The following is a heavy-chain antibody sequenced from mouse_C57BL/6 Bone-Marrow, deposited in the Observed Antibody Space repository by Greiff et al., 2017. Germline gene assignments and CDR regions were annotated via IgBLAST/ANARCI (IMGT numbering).Heavy chain of an antibody. CDR1: GYTFSSYA. J-gene: IGHJ2*01. CDR2: ISDGGSYT. D-gene: IGHD2-2*01. CDR3: ARWLPCYFDY. Sequence: EVKVVESGGGLVKPGGSLKLSCAASGYTFSSYAMSWVRQTPEKRLEWVATISDGGSYTDYPDNVKGRFTISRDNAKNTLYLQMSHLKSEDTAMYYCARWLPCYFDYWGQGTTLTVSS. V-gene: IGHV5-4*03.